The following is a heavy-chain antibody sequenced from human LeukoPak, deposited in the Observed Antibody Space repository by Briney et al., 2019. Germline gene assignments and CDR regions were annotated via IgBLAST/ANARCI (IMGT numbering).Heavy chain of an antibody. J-gene: IGHJ4*02. CDR3: ARLAYYLDSSGYYLYYFDN. CDR1: SASISSSSYF. Sequence: SETLSLTCTVSSASISSSSYFWGWIRQPPGKGLEWIGSIHYTGSTYFNPSLKSRVTMSADMSKNQFSLKLSSVTAADTAVYFCARLAYYLDSSGYYLYYFDNWGQGTPVTVSS. D-gene: IGHD3-22*01. CDR2: IHYTGST. V-gene: IGHV4-39*07.